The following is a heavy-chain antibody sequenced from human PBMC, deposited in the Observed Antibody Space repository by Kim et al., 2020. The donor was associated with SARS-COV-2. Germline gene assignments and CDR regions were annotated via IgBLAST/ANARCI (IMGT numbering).Heavy chain of an antibody. D-gene: IGHD3-10*01. CDR2: IKSKTDGGTT. J-gene: IGHJ4*02. Sequence: GGSLRLSCAASGFTFSNAWMSWVRQAPGKGLEWVGRIKSKTDGGTTDYAAPVKGRFTISRDDSKNTLYLQMNSLKTEDTAVYYCTTDLLLWFGELLYYFDYWGQGTLVTVSS. V-gene: IGHV3-15*01. CDR1: GFTFSNAW. CDR3: TTDLLLWFGELLYYFDY.